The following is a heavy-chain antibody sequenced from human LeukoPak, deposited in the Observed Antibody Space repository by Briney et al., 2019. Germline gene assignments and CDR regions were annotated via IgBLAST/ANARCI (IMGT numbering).Heavy chain of an antibody. CDR1: GGIFSSYA. CDR3: ARPELGYCSSTSCYEVWFDP. CDR2: TIPIFGTA. J-gene: IGHJ5*02. D-gene: IGHD2-2*01. Sequence: ASVKVSCKASGGIFSSYAISWVRQAPGQGLEWMGGTIPIFGTANYAQKFQGRVTITADESTSTAYMELSSLRSEDTAVYYCARPELGYCSSTSCYEVWFDPWGQGTLVTVSS. V-gene: IGHV1-69*13.